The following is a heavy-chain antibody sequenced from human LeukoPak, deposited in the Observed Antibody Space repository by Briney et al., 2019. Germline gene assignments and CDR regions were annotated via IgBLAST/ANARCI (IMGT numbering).Heavy chain of an antibody. D-gene: IGHD4-17*01. CDR3: ANSIDFDYGDYYFDY. Sequence: SETLSLTCTVSGGSISSGSYYWSWIRQPAGKGLEWIGRIYISGSTNNNPSLKSPVTTSLDTSKNRFSLKLSSVTAADTAVYYCANSIDFDYGDYYFDYWGEGALVTISS. CDR1: GGSISSGSYY. CDR2: IYISGST. V-gene: IGHV4-61*02. J-gene: IGHJ4*02.